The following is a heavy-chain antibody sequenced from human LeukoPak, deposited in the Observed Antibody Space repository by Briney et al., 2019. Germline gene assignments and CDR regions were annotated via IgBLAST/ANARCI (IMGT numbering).Heavy chain of an antibody. CDR2: IKQDGTEK. CDR3: ARDPVTTRVGYFDY. D-gene: IGHD4-17*01. V-gene: IGHV3-7*01. Sequence: PGGSLRLSCVASGFTFSTYWMSWVRQVPGKGLEWVANIKQDGTEKHYVDSVKGRFTISRDNAKNTLYLQMNSLRAEDTAVYYCARDPVTTRVGYFDYWGQGTLVTVSS. CDR1: GFTFSTYW. J-gene: IGHJ4*02.